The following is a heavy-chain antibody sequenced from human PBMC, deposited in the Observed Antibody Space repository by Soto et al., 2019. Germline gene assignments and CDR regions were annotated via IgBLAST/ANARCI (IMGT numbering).Heavy chain of an antibody. CDR1: GFTFSSYS. V-gene: IGHV3-21*01. CDR3: SRSNLLLWFGELLGPDAFDI. Sequence: GGSLRLSCAASGFTFSSYSMNWVRQAPGKGLEWVSSISSSSSYIYYAESVKGRFTISSDNAKNSLYLQMNSLRAEDTAVYYCSRSNLLLWFGELLGPDAFDIWGQGTMVT. J-gene: IGHJ3*02. CDR2: ISSSSSYI. D-gene: IGHD3-10*01.